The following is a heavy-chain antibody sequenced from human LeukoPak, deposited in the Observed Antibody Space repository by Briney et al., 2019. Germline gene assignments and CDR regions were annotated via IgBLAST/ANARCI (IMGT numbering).Heavy chain of an antibody. CDR3: ARGPVIMYYDFWSGYSNYVDV. CDR1: GFTFSSYS. J-gene: IGHJ6*03. CDR2: ISSSSSYI. V-gene: IGHV3-21*01. Sequence: PGGSLRLSCAASGFTFSSYSMNWVRQAPGKGLEWVSSISSSSSYIYYADSVKGRFTISRDNAKNSLYLQMNSLRAEDTAVYYCARGPVIMYYDFWSGYSNYVDVWGKGTTVTVSS. D-gene: IGHD3-3*01.